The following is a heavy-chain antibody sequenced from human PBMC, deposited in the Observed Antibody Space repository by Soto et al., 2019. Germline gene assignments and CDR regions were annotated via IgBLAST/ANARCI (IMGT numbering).Heavy chain of an antibody. V-gene: IGHV1-69*02. CDR3: ARGQYYDILTGPYNWFDP. D-gene: IGHD3-9*01. CDR2: IIPILGIA. CDR1: GGTFSSYT. J-gene: IGHJ5*02. Sequence: RASVKVSCKASGGTFSSYTISWVRQAPGQGLEWMGRIIPILGIANYAQKFQGRVTITADKSTSTAYMELSSLRSEDTAVYYCARGQYYDILTGPYNWFDPWGQGTLVTVSS.